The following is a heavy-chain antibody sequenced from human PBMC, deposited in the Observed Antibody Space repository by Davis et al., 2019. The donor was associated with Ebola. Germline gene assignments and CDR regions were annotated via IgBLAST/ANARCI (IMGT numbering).Heavy chain of an antibody. D-gene: IGHD4-11*01. V-gene: IGHV3-23*01. CDR3: AKKGNSNFDYYFDY. J-gene: IGHJ4*02. CDR1: GFTFSSYA. CDR2: ISGSGGST. Sequence: GESLKIPCAASGFTFSSYAMSWVRQAPGKGLEWVSAISGSGGSTYYADSVKGRFTISRDNSKNTLYLQMNSLRAEDTAVYYCAKKGNSNFDYYFDYWGQGTLVTVSS.